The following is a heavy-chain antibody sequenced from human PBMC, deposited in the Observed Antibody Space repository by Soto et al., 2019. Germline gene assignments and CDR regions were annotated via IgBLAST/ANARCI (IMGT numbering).Heavy chain of an antibody. CDR1: GFTFSSYS. CDR2: ISSSSSTI. D-gene: IGHD3-22*01. V-gene: IGHV3-48*01. J-gene: IGHJ3*02. CDR3: ARFSSRFGYYYDSSGLYDI. Sequence: PGGSLRLSCAASGFTFSSYSMNWVRQAPGKGLEWVSYISSSSSTIYYADSVKGRFTISRDNAKNSLYLQMNSLRAEDTAVYYCARFSSRFGYYYDSSGLYDIWGQGTMVTVSS.